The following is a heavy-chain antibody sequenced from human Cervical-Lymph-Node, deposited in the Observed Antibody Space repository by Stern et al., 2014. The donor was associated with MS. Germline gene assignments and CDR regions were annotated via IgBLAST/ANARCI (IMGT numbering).Heavy chain of an antibody. CDR1: GFSLSNARMG. D-gene: IGHD3-22*01. Sequence: QVTLKESGPVLVKPTETLTLTCTVSGFSLSNARMGVSWIRQPPGKALEXLAHIFWNDEKSYNTSLKSSLPIFKDTSKSQVVLTLTNMDPVDTATYYCARTADSDSSGYYYIDYWGQGTLVTVSS. CDR2: IFWNDEK. J-gene: IGHJ4*02. V-gene: IGHV2-26*01. CDR3: ARTADSDSSGYYYIDY.